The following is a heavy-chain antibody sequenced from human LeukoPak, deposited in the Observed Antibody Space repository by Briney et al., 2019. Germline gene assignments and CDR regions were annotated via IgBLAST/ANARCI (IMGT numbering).Heavy chain of an antibody. Sequence: GASVKVSCKASGYTFTGYYMHWVRQAPGQGLEWMGWINPNSGGTNYAQKFQGRVTMTRDTSISTAYMELSRLRSDDMAVYYCAREPPPADYDDAFDIWGQGTMVTVSS. J-gene: IGHJ3*02. CDR3: AREPPPADYDDAFDI. V-gene: IGHV1-2*02. CDR1: GYTFTGYY. CDR2: INPNSGGT. D-gene: IGHD4-17*01.